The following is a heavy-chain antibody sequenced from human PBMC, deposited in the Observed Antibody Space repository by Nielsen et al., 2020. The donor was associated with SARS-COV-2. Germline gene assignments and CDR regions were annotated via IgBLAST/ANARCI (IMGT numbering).Heavy chain of an antibody. J-gene: IGHJ6*02. D-gene: IGHD3-10*01. CDR3: ARVSGSSPQFDYYYYGMDV. CDR2: ISYDGSNK. CDR1: GFTFSSYA. Sequence: GESLKISCAASGFTFSSYAMHWVRQAPGKGLEWVAVISYDGSNKYYADSVKGRSTISRDNSKNTLYLQMNSLRAEDTAVYYCARVSGSSPQFDYYYYGMDVWGQGTTVTVSS. V-gene: IGHV3-30-3*01.